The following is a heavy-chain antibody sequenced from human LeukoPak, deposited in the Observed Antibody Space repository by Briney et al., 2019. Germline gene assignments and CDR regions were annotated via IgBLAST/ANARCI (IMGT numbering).Heavy chain of an antibody. CDR1: GFTFSHYA. J-gene: IGHJ4*02. CDR3: ARHYKDFDY. Sequence: GGSLRLSCAASGFTFSHYAMTWVRQAPGKGLEWVSDISGSGDGTYYADSVEGRFTISRDNSKNTLYLQMNSLRAEDTAVYYCARHYKDFDYWGQGTLVTVSS. D-gene: IGHD1-14*01. V-gene: IGHV3-23*01. CDR2: ISGSGDGT.